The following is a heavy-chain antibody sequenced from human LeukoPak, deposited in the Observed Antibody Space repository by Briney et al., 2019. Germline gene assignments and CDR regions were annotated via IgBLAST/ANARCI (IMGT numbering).Heavy chain of an antibody. J-gene: IGHJ4*02. CDR2: ISYDGSNK. D-gene: IGHD6-19*01. CDR3: AKDTSGWYMTFDY. Sequence: GRSLRLSCAASGFTFSSHGMHWVRQAPGKGLEWVAVISYDGSNKYYADSVKGRFTISRDNSKNTLYLQMNSLRAEDTAVYYCAKDTSGWYMTFDYWGQGTLVTVSS. V-gene: IGHV3-30*18. CDR1: GFTFSSHG.